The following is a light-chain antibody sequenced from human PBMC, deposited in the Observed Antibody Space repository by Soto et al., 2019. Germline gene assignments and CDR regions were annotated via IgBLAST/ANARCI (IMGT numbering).Light chain of an antibody. CDR2: GAS. CDR1: QSVSSSY. J-gene: IGKJ1*01. Sequence: EIVLTQSPGTLSLSPGERATLSCRASQSVSSSYLAGYQQKPGQAPRLLIYGASSTATGIPDRFSGSGSGTDFTLTISRLEPEDFAVYYCQQYGSSRTFGQGTKVEIK. CDR3: QQYGSSRT. V-gene: IGKV3-20*01.